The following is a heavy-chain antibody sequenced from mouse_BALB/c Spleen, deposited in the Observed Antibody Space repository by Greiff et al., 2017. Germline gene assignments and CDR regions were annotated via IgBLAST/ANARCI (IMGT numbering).Heavy chain of an antibody. CDR2: INPSSGYT. Sequence: QVQLQQSGAELARPGASVKMSCKASGYTFTSYTMHWVKQRPGQGLEWIGYINPSSGYTNYNQKSKDKATLTADKSSSTAYMQLSSLTSEDSAVYYCARFRRDYYAMDYWGQGTSVTVSS. CDR1: GYTFTSYT. CDR3: ARFRRDYYAMDY. J-gene: IGHJ4*01. V-gene: IGHV1-4*01.